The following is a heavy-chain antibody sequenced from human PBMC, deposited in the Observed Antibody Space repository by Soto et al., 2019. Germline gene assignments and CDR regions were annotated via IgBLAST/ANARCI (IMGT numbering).Heavy chain of an antibody. V-gene: IGHV1-2*04. CDR1: RYTCTDYY. Sequence: GPSVKVSFRTSRYTCTDYYIHWVRHAPGQGIEWMGWINPHTGVTNYAQNFQGWVTMTRDTSMSTVYMEMNRLKSDDTAVYYCARESGGVDGTIDPWGQGTLVTVSS. CDR2: INPHTGVT. D-gene: IGHD5-12*01. CDR3: ARESGGVDGTIDP. J-gene: IGHJ5*02.